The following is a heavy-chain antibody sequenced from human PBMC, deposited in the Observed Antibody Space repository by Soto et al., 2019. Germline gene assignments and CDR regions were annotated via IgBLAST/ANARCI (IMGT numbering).Heavy chain of an antibody. CDR3: ARGSDGDYYFYY. Sequence: QVQLQESGPGLVKPSETLSLTCTVSGDSISTYYWSWSWQPAGKGLEWIGRIYSSGSTSYNPSLKSRVTMSVDTSKNQFSLKLNSVTAADTAVYYCARGSDGDYYFYYWGLGTLVTVSS. V-gene: IGHV4-4*07. CDR2: IYSSGST. CDR1: GDSISTYY. D-gene: IGHD4-17*01. J-gene: IGHJ4*02.